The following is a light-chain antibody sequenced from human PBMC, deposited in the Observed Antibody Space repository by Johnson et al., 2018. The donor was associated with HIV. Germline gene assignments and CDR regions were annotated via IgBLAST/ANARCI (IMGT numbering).Light chain of an antibody. Sequence: QSVLTQPPSVSAAPGQKVTISCSGSSSNIANNYVSWYQQLPGTAPKLLIYDNYKRPSGIPDRFSGSKSGTSATLGITGLQTGDEADYYCGTWDSSLSVYVFGTGTKVTVL. J-gene: IGLJ1*01. CDR3: GTWDSSLSVYV. CDR2: DNY. CDR1: SSNIANNY. V-gene: IGLV1-51*01.